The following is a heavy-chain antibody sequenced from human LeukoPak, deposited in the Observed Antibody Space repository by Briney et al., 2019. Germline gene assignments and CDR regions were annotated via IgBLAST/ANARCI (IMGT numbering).Heavy chain of an antibody. Sequence: VSVKVSCKASGYTFTSYYMHWVRQAPGQGLEWMGIINPSGGSTSYAQKFQGRVTMTRDTSTSTVYMELSSLRSDDTAVYYCAREGYSYGLDYWGQGTLVTVSS. CDR2: INPSGGST. CDR3: AREGYSYGLDY. V-gene: IGHV1-46*01. CDR1: GYTFTSYY. J-gene: IGHJ4*02. D-gene: IGHD5-18*01.